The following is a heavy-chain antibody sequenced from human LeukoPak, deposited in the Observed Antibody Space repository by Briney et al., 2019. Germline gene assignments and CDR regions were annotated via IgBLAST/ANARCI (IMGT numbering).Heavy chain of an antibody. CDR3: ARSDIVVVPAAIRRFPFDY. J-gene: IGHJ4*02. D-gene: IGHD2-2*02. V-gene: IGHV1-46*01. Sequence: GASVKVSCKASGYTFTGYYMHWVRQAPGQGLEWMGIINPSGGSTSYAQKFQGRVTMTRDTSTSTVYMELSSLRSEDTAVYYCARSDIVVVPAAIRRFPFDYWGQGTLVTVSS. CDR1: GYTFTGYY. CDR2: INPSGGST.